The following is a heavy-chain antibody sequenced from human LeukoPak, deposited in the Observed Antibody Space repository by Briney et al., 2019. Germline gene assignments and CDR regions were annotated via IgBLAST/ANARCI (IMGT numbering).Heavy chain of an antibody. CDR2: IYYSGST. Sequence: SETLSLTCTVSGGSISSGGYYWSWIRQHPGQGLEWIGYIYYSGSTYYNPSLKSRVTISVDTSKNQFSLKLSSVTAADTAVYYCARGINYPGLRAFDIWGQGTMVTVSS. D-gene: IGHD1-7*01. CDR3: ARGINYPGLRAFDI. CDR1: GGSISSGGYY. V-gene: IGHV4-31*03. J-gene: IGHJ3*02.